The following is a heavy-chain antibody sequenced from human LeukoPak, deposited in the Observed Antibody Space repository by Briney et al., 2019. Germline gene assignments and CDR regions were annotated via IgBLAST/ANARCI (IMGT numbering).Heavy chain of an antibody. Sequence: PGGSLRLFCAASGFTFSSYAMHWVRQAPGKGLEWVAVISYDGSNKYYADSVKGRFTISRDNSKNTLYLQMNSLRAEDTAVYYCARDQDSGSYLFDYWGQGTLVTASS. CDR1: GFTFSSYA. CDR2: ISYDGSNK. J-gene: IGHJ4*02. V-gene: IGHV3-30*04. D-gene: IGHD1-26*01. CDR3: ARDQDSGSYLFDY.